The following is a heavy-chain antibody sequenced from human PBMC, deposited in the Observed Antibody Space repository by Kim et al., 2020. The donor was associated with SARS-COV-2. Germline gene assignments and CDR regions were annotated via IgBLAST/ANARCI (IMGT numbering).Heavy chain of an antibody. CDR2: ISGSGGST. J-gene: IGHJ4*02. V-gene: IGHV3-23*01. D-gene: IGHD3-10*01. CDR3: ASEGAATMVRGVITFDY. CDR1: GFTFSSYA. Sequence: GGSLRLSCAASGFTFSSYAMSWVRQAPGKGLEWVSAISGSGGSTYYADSVKGRFTISRDNSKNTLYLQMNSLRAEDTAVYYCASEGAATMVRGVITFDYWGQGPLVTVSS.